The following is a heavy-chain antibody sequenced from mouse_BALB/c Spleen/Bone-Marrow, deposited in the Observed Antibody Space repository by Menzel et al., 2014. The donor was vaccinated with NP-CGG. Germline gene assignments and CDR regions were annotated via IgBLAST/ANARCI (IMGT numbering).Heavy chain of an antibody. CDR2: INPYNGAT. Sequence: EVQLQQSGPELVKPGASVKISCKASGYSSTGYYMHWVKQSHVKSLEWIGRINPYNGATSYNQNFKDKASLTVDKSSSTAYMELHSLTSEDSAVYYCASHYYGSSYWYFDVWGAGTTVTVSS. V-gene: IGHV1-26*01. D-gene: IGHD1-1*01. CDR3: ASHYYGSSYWYFDV. CDR1: GYSSTGYY. J-gene: IGHJ1*01.